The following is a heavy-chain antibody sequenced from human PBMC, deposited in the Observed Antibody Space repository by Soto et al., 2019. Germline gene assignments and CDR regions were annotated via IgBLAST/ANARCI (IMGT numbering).Heavy chain of an antibody. J-gene: IGHJ4*02. CDR3: ARESEDLTSNFDY. CDR1: GFTFIRYS. Sequence: PGGSLRLSCSASGFTFIRYSMNCVRQAPGKGLEWVSSISSTTNYIYYGDSMKGRFTISRDNAKNSLYLEMNSLRAEDTAVYYCARESEDLTSNFDYWGQGTLVTVSS. V-gene: IGHV3-21*06. CDR2: ISSTTNYI.